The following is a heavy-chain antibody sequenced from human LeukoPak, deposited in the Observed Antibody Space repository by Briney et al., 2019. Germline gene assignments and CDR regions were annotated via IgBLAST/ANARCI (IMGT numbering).Heavy chain of an antibody. CDR3: ATGRGFLDF. CDR2: FDPEDGET. V-gene: IGHV1-24*01. J-gene: IGHJ4*02. CDR1: GYSLTELS. Sequence: ASVKVSCKVSGYSLTELSLHWVRQAPGEGLEWMGNFDPEDGETIYAQTFQGRVTMSEDASTQTAYMELSSLRSEDRAVYYCATGRGFLDFWGQGTLVSDSS.